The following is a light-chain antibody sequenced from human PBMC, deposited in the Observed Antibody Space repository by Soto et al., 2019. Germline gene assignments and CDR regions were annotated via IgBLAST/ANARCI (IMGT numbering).Light chain of an antibody. V-gene: IGLV2-23*01. CDR1: SSDVGSYNL. Sequence: QSALTQPASVSGSPVQSITISCTGTSSDVGSYNLVSWYQQHPGKAPKLMIYEGSRRPSGVSNRFSGSKSGNTASLTISGLQAEDEADCYSSSYAGSNTYVFGTGTKLTVL. J-gene: IGLJ1*01. CDR2: EGS. CDR3: SSYAGSNTYV.